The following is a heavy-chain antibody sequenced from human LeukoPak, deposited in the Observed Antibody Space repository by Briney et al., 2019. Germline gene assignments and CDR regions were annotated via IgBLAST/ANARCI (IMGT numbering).Heavy chain of an antibody. CDR1: GFTFSSYA. CDR2: ISGSGGST. V-gene: IGHV3-23*01. CDR3: AKGDGVVVVAEYNWFDP. D-gene: IGHD2-15*01. J-gene: IGHJ5*02. Sequence: GGSLRLSCAASGFTFSSYAMSWVRQAPGKGLEWVSAISGSGGSTYYADSVKGRFTISRDNSKNTLYLQMNSLRAEDTAVYYCAKGDGVVVVAEYNWFDPWGQGTLVTVSS.